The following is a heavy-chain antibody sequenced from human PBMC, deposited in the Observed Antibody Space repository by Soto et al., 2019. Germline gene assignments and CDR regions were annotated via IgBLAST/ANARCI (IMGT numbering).Heavy chain of an antibody. D-gene: IGHD3-10*01. CDR1: GFSFANYW. J-gene: IGHJ6*02. CDR2: IDPSESYS. CDR3: CGEGFGMDV. V-gene: IGHV5-10-1*01. Sequence: PGESLKISCTGSGFSFANYWINWVRQMPGKGLEWMGRIDPSESYSNYSPSFQGHVTISADKSINTAYLQWSSLKASDTAMYYCCGEGFGMDVWGQGSRVTVSS.